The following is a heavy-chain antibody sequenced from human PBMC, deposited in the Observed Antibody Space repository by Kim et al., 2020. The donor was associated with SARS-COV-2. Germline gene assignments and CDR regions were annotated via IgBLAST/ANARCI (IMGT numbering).Heavy chain of an antibody. V-gene: IGHV3-21*01. CDR3: ARDGYDIVATTPFYGMDV. Sequence: GGSLRLSCAASGFTFSSYSMNWVRQAPGKGLEWVSSISSSSSYIYYADSVKGRFTISRDNAKNSLYLQMNSLRAEDTAVYYCARDGYDIVATTPFYGMDVWGQGTTVTVSS. J-gene: IGHJ6*02. CDR2: ISSSSSYI. D-gene: IGHD5-12*01. CDR1: GFTFSSYS.